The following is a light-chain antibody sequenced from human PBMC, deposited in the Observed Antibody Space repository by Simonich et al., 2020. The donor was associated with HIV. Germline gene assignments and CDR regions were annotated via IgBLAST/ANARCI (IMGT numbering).Light chain of an antibody. CDR3: QQANSFPLT. V-gene: IGKV4-1*01. CDR2: AAA. J-gene: IGKJ4*01. Sequence: DIVMTQSPDSLAVSLGERATINCKSSQSVLYSSNNKNYLAWYQQKPGKAPKLLIYAAASVQSGVPSRFSGSGSGTEFTLTISSLQPEDFATYYCQQANSFPLTFGGGTKVEIK. CDR1: QSVLYSSNNKNY.